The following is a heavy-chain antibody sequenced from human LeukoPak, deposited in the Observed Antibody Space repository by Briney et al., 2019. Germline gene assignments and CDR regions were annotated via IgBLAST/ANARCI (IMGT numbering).Heavy chain of an antibody. J-gene: IGHJ5*02. V-gene: IGHV4-39*01. CDR2: VYHTGST. CDR3: ARVWYGSSTLGWFDP. Sequence: SETLSLTCSVSGGSITSTSYSWGWIRQPPGEGLEWIGSVYHTGSTYYNPSLRSRVTISVDTSKNQFSLRLSSVTAADTAVFYCARVWYGSSTLGWFDPWGQGTLVTVSS. D-gene: IGHD3-10*01. CDR1: GGSITSTSYS.